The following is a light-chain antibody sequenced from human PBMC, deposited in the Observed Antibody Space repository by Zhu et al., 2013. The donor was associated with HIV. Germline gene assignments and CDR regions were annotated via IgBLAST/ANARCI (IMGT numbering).Light chain of an antibody. Sequence: DIVLTQSPGTLSLSPGDRATLSCRASQGVAIDSLAWYQQKPGQAPRRLIYGASSRATGIPDRFSGSGSGTDFTLTISRLEPEDFAVYYCQQYGTLPKTFGQGTKVEIK. J-gene: IGKJ1*01. CDR2: GAS. CDR3: QQYGTLPKT. CDR1: QGVAIDS. V-gene: IGKV3-20*01.